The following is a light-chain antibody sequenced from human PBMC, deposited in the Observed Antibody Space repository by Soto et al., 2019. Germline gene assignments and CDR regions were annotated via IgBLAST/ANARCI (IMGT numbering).Light chain of an antibody. CDR2: AAS. J-gene: IGKJ1*01. CDR3: QQYNNWPRT. Sequence: EIVMTQSPATLSVSPGEIATLSCRASQSISSNLAWYQQKHGQSPMFLIYAASTRATGIPARFSGSGSGTEFTLTISSLQAEDFAVYYCQQYNNWPRTFGQGTKVEIK. CDR1: QSISSN. V-gene: IGKV3-15*01.